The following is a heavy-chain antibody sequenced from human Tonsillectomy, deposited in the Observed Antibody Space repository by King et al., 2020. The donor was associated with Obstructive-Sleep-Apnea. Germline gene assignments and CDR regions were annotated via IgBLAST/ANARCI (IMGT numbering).Heavy chain of an antibody. Sequence: VQLQESGPGLVKPSETLSLTCTVSGGSLSGFHWTWIRQPPGKGLEWIGFISNTGSTRYGPSLMSRVTISVDTSKTQFSLRLSSVTAADTAVYFCARSLHPSGSFYPNFDYWGQGTLVTVSS. J-gene: IGHJ4*02. V-gene: IGHV4-59*08. D-gene: IGHD3-10*01. CDR3: ARSLHPSGSFYPNFDY. CDR2: ISNTGST. CDR1: GGSLSGFH.